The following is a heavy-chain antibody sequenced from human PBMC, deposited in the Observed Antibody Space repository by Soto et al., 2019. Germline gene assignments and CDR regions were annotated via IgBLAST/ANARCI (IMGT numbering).Heavy chain of an antibody. J-gene: IGHJ3*02. CDR1: GYTFTSYD. Sequence: SVKVSCKASGYTFTSYDINWVRQTTGQGLEWMGWMNPNSGNTGYAQKFQGRVTMTRNTSISTAYMELSSLRSEDTAVYYCARTKSIVARRSRDAFDIWGQGTMVTVSS. V-gene: IGHV1-8*01. CDR3: ARTKSIVARRSRDAFDI. D-gene: IGHD6-6*01. CDR2: MNPNSGNT.